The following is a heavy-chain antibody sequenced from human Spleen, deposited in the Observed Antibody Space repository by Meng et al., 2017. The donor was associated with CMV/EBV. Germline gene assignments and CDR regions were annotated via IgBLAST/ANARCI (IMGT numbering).Heavy chain of an antibody. Sequence: GESLKISCAASGFTFSTHSMNWVRQAPGKGLEWVSSINGNSKYIYYADSVRGRFTISRDNAKNSLYLQMNSLRAEDTAVYYCARDLTYYFDTCGHYWGQGTQVTVSS. J-gene: IGHJ4*02. CDR2: INGNSKYI. D-gene: IGHD3-22*01. V-gene: IGHV3-21*01. CDR3: ARDLTYYFDTCGHY. CDR1: GFTFSTHS.